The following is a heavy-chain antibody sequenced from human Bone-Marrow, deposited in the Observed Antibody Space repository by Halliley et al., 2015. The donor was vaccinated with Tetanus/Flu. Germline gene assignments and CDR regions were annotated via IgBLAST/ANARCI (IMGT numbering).Heavy chain of an antibody. CDR2: ISSGSSYI. Sequence: SLRLSCAASGFSFSDYTMNWVRQAPGKGLEWVSSISSGSSYIYYADSVKGRFTISRDNAKNSLYLQINSLRADDTAVYYCARVKTPEGGWRYYYGLDVWGQGTTVPVSS. D-gene: IGHD6-19*01. CDR1: GFSFSDYT. J-gene: IGHJ6*02. CDR3: ARVKTPEGGWRYYYGLDV. V-gene: IGHV3-21*01.